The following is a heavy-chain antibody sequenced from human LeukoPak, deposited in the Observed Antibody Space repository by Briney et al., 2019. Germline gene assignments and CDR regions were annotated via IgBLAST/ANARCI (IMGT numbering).Heavy chain of an antibody. D-gene: IGHD6-13*01. CDR1: GYTFTSYD. CDR3: AKSSSWVNWFDP. J-gene: IGHJ5*02. Sequence: GASVKVSCKTSGYTFTSYDINWVRQATGQGLEWMGWMNPNSGNTGYAQKFQGRVTITADKSTSTAYMELSSLRSEDTAVYYCAKSSSWVNWFDPWGQGTLVTVSS. CDR2: MNPNSGNT. V-gene: IGHV1-8*01.